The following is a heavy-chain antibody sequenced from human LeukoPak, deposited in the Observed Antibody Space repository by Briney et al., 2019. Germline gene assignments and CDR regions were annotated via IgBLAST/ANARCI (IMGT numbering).Heavy chain of an antibody. CDR2: ISSSSSYI. CDR1: GFTFSSYS. Sequence: GGSLRLSCAASGFTFSSYSMNWVRQAPGKGLEWVSSISSSSSYIYYADSVKGRFTISRDNAKNSLYLQMNSLRAEDTAVYYCARGRYDSSGYYSIFDYWGQGTLVTVSS. CDR3: ARGRYDSSGYYSIFDY. J-gene: IGHJ4*02. V-gene: IGHV3-21*01. D-gene: IGHD3-22*01.